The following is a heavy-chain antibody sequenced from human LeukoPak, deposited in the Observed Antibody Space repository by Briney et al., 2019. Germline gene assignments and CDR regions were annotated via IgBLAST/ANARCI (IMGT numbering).Heavy chain of an antibody. CDR3: TRMAWRSRPFDY. CDR1: GFTFSDYW. J-gene: IGHJ4*02. V-gene: IGHV3-7*01. CDR2: VKQDGREK. Sequence: GGSLRLSCAASGFTFSDYWMSWVRQAPEKGLEWVANVKQDGREKWFADSVKGRFTLSRDNAKNSVYLQMNNLRVEDTAVYYCTRMAWRSRPFDYWGQGSLVTVSS. D-gene: IGHD2-2*01.